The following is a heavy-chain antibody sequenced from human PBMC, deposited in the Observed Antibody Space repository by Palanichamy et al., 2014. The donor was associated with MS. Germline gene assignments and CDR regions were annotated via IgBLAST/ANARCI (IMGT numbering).Heavy chain of an antibody. CDR3: ATASYNWDRLQA. V-gene: IGHV1-69*01. CDR2: VTPLFNRV. Sequence: HLLQSGAEAKTPGSSVSVSCKVSGDRLKDHAFHRVRQARGQGLEWVGGVTPLFNRVDYEQKLQGRVSITADDTANTVYLDLSSLTSDDTAVYYCATASYNWDRLQAWGQGTLVTVSS. D-gene: IGHD1-1*01. J-gene: IGHJ5*02. CDR1: GDRLKDHA.